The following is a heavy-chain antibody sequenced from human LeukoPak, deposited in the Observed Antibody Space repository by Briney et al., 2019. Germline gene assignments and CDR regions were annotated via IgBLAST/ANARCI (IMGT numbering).Heavy chain of an antibody. CDR1: GGSISSGDYY. J-gene: IGHJ4*02. V-gene: IGHV4-61*08. CDR3: ARGGLRFGKHYFDY. D-gene: IGHD3-16*01. CDR2: IYYSGST. Sequence: PSETLSLTCTVSGGSISSGDYYWSWIRQPPGKGLEWIGYIYYSGSTNYNPSLKSRVTISVDTSKNQFSLKLSSVTAADTAVYYCARGGLRFGKHYFDYWGQGTLVTVSS.